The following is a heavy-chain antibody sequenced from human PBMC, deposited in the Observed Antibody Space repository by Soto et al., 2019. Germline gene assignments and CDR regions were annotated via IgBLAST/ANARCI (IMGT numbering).Heavy chain of an antibody. D-gene: IGHD3-10*01. CDR1: GFTFSSYA. Sequence: GGSPRLSCAASGFTFSSYAMSWVRQAPGKGLEWVSAISGSGANTNYADSVKGRFTISRDNSKNTLYLQMDSLRAEDTAVYYCAKRYYYGSGSYYSGGYWGQGTLVTVSS. J-gene: IGHJ4*02. CDR3: AKRYYYGSGSYYSGGY. V-gene: IGHV3-23*01. CDR2: ISGSGANT.